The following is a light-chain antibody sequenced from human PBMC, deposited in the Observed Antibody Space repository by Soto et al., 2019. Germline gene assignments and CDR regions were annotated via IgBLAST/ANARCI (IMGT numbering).Light chain of an antibody. Sequence: EIVLTQSPGTLSLSPGERATLSCRASQSTDTNSLAWYQHKPGQTPRLLIYDTSTRATGVPARFSGSRSGTEFTLTINSLQSEDFAVYYCQRYNNWPLTFGGGTKVESK. CDR3: QRYNNWPLT. CDR2: DTS. J-gene: IGKJ4*01. V-gene: IGKV3-15*01. CDR1: QSTDTNS.